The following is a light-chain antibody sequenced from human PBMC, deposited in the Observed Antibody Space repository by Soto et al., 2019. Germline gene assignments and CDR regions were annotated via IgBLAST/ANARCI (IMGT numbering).Light chain of an antibody. CDR3: QQANSFPWT. Sequence: DIQMTQSNSTLSASVGDRVTITCRASQTISNWLAWYQQKPGKAPNLLIYAASILQSGVPSRFSGSGSGTDFTLTITYLQPEDFATYYCQQANSFPWTFGQGTKVDIK. J-gene: IGKJ1*01. CDR2: AAS. V-gene: IGKV1-12*01. CDR1: QTISNW.